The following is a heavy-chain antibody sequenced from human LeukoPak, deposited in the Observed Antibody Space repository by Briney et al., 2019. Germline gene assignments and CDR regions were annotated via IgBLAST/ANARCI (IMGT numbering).Heavy chain of an antibody. CDR3: ARARATIFGVVIPYNWFDP. V-gene: IGHV3-48*01. CDR2: ISSSSSTI. CDR1: GFTFSSYS. D-gene: IGHD3-3*01. Sequence: GGSLRLSCAASGFTFSSYSMNWVRQAPGKGLEWVSYISSSSSTIYYADSVKGRFTISRDNAKNSLYLQMNSLRAEDTAVYYCARARATIFGVVIPYNWFDPWGQGTLVTVSS. J-gene: IGHJ5*02.